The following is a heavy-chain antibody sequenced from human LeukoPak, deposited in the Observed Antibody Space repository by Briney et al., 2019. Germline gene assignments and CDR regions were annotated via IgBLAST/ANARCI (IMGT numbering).Heavy chain of an antibody. D-gene: IGHD2-15*01. V-gene: IGHV3-21*01. CDR2: ISSSSSYI. Sequence: GGSLRLSCAASGFTFSSYSMNWVRQAPGKGLEWVSSISSSSSYIYYADSVKGRFTISRDNAKNSLYRQMNSLRAEDTAVYYCATKYCSGGSCYHPFDYWGQGTLVTVSS. CDR1: GFTFSSYS. J-gene: IGHJ4*02. CDR3: ATKYCSGGSCYHPFDY.